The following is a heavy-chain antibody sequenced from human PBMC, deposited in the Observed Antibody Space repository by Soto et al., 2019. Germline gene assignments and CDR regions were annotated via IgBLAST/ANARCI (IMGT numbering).Heavy chain of an antibody. CDR2: INHSGST. V-gene: IGHV4-34*01. J-gene: IGHJ4*02. CDR1: GGSFSGYD. D-gene: IGHD1-7*01. Sequence: LETLCLTCAVYGGSFSGYDWSWIRQPPGKGLEWIGEINHSGSTNYNPSLKSRVTISVDTSKNQFSLKLSSVTAADTAVYYCERKLELRSQNFDYWGQGTLVTVSS. CDR3: ERKLELRSQNFDY.